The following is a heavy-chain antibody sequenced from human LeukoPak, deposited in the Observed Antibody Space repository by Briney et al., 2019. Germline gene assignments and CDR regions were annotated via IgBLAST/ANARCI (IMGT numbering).Heavy chain of an antibody. CDR3: ARDSAGFDR. J-gene: IGHJ5*02. Sequence: HPGGSLRLSCAASGFTFSSYSMNWARQAPGKGLEWVSYISTSSSTKYYADSVKGRLTISRDNAKNSLYLQMSSLRAEDTAVYYCARDSAGFDRWGQGTLVTVSS. D-gene: IGHD6-19*01. V-gene: IGHV3-48*04. CDR2: ISTSSSTK. CDR1: GFTFSSYS.